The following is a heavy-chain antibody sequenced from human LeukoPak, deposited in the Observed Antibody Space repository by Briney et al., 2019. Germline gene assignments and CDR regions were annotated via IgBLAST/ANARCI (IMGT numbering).Heavy chain of an antibody. CDR1: GGSISSYY. CDR2: IYYSGST. V-gene: IGHV4-59*01. Sequence: SETLSLTCTVSGGSISSYYWSWIQQPPGKGLEWIGYIYYSGSTNYNPSLKSRVTISVDTSKNQFSLKLSSVTAADTAVYYCARDSRSGVDWFDPWGQGTLVTVSS. J-gene: IGHJ5*02. D-gene: IGHD3-10*01. CDR3: ARDSRSGVDWFDP.